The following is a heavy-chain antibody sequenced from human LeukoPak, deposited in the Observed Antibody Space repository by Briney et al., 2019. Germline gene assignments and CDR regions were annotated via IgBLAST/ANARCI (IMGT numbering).Heavy chain of an antibody. CDR3: ARVAFGGVIVKYYFDY. CDR2: IYYSGST. V-gene: IGHV4-59*01. CDR1: GGSISSYY. D-gene: IGHD3-16*02. Sequence: SETLSLTCTVSGGSISSYYWSWIRQPPGKGLEWIGHIYYSGSTNYNPSLKSRVTISVDTSKNQFSLKLSSVTAADTAVYYCARVAFGGVIVKYYFDYWGQGTLVTVSS. J-gene: IGHJ4*02.